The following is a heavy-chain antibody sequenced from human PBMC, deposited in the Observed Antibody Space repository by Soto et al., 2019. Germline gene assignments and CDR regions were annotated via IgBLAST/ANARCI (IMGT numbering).Heavy chain of an antibody. V-gene: IGHV3-7*01. J-gene: IGHJ4*02. Sequence: EVQLVESGGGLVQPGGSLRLCCAASGFTFSTYWMTWVRRPPGKGLEWVANLDQDGSERYYVDSVRGRFTISRDNAKNSLYLQMNSLRAEDTAVYYCVCGGNFFVYWGQGTLVTVSP. CDR2: LDQDGSER. CDR1: GFTFSTYW. D-gene: IGHD3-16*01. CDR3: VCGGNFFVY.